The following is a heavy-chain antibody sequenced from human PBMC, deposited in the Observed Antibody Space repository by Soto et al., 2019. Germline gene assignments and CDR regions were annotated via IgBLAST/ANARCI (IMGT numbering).Heavy chain of an antibody. J-gene: IGHJ6*02. CDR3: AREPSPAGGMDV. D-gene: IGHD3-10*01. V-gene: IGHV1-2*02. Sequence: QVQLVQSGAEVKKPGASVKVSCKACGYTFTGYYMPWGRQAPGQGLEWMGWINPNSGGTNYAQKFQGRVTMTRDTSNSTAYMELSRLRSDDTAVYYCAREPSPAGGMDVWGQGTTVTVSS. CDR2: INPNSGGT. CDR1: GYTFTGYY.